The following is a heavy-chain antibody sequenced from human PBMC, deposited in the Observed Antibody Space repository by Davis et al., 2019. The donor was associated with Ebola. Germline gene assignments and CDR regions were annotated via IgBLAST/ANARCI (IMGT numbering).Heavy chain of an antibody. CDR1: GGSISSGDYY. Sequence: LRLSCTVSGGSISSGDYYWSWIRQPPGKGLEWIGYIYYSGSTYYNPSLKSQVTISVDTSKNQFSLKLSSVTAADTAVYYCARVFWPYDSSGYYHIFDYWGQGTLVTVSS. J-gene: IGHJ4*02. D-gene: IGHD3-22*01. CDR3: ARVFWPYDSSGYYHIFDY. V-gene: IGHV4-30-4*01. CDR2: IYYSGST.